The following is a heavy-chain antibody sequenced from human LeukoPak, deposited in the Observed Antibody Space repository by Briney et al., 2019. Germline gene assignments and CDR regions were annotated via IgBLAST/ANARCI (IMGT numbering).Heavy chain of an antibody. V-gene: IGHV1-24*01. D-gene: IGHD3-22*01. CDR1: GYTLTELS. J-gene: IGHJ3*02. CDR2: FDPEDSET. Sequence: GASVKVSCKVSGYTLTELSMHWVRQAPGKGLEWMGGFDPEDSETIYAQKFQGRVTMTEDTSTDTAYMELSSLRSEDTAVYYCATTYDSSGYSAFDIWGQGTMVTVSS. CDR3: ATTYDSSGYSAFDI.